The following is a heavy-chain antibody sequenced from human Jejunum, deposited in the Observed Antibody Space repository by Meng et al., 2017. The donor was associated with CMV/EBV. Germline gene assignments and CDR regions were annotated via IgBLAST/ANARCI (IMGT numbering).Heavy chain of an antibody. D-gene: IGHD3/OR15-3a*01. Sequence: QVQLVQSGAEVKKPGASVKVSCKASGYTFTGYYMHWVRQAPGQGLEWMGWINPNSGGTNYAQKFQGWVTITTDESMTTSYMELNSLRSDDTAVYYCARSHRWGWSLDLDYWGQGTLVTVSS. CDR2: INPNSGGT. CDR3: ARSHRWGWSLDLDY. J-gene: IGHJ4*02. CDR1: GYTFTGYY. V-gene: IGHV1-2*04.